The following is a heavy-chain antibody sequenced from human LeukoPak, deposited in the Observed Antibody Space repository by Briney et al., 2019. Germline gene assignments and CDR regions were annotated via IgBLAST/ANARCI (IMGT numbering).Heavy chain of an antibody. J-gene: IGHJ4*02. CDR2: INAGNGNT. CDR1: GYTFTSYA. CDR3: ARGYSSGWYDY. V-gene: IGHV1-3*01. D-gene: IGHD6-19*01. Sequence: ASVKVSCEASGYTFTSYAMHWVRQAPGQRLEWMGWINAGNGNTKYSQKFQGRVTITRDTSASTAYMELSSLRSEDTTVYYCARGYSSGWYDYWGQGTLVTVSS.